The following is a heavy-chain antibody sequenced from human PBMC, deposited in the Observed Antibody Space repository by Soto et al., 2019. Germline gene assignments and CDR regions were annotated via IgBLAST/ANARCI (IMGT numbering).Heavy chain of an antibody. Sequence: GGSLRLSCAASGFTFNNYWMHWVRQAPGKGLVRVSRINIEGSTTDYADSVRGRFAISRDNAKNTLYLQINSLRDEDTAVYYCTRDRGGNFYGGFDYWGRGTLVTVSS. J-gene: IGHJ4*02. D-gene: IGHD1-26*01. CDR2: INIEGSTT. CDR3: TRDRGGNFYGGFDY. V-gene: IGHV3-74*01. CDR1: GFTFNNYW.